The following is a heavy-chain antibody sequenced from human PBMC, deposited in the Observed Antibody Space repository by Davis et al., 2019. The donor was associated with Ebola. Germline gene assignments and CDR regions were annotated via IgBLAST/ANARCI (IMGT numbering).Heavy chain of an antibody. CDR2: IYPGDSDT. CDR1: GYSFTSYW. Sequence: GGSLRLSCKGSGYSFTSYWISWVRQMPGKGLEWMGIIYPGDSDTRYSPSFQGQVTISADKSISTAYLQWSSLKASDTAMYYCASVVPAAIVWGQGTLVTVSS. V-gene: IGHV5-51*01. CDR3: ASVVPAAIV. J-gene: IGHJ4*02. D-gene: IGHD2-2*01.